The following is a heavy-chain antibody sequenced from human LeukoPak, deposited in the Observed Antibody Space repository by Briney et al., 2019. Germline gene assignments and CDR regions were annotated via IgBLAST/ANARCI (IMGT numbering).Heavy chain of an antibody. D-gene: IGHD2-8*01. J-gene: IGHJ4*02. CDR2: INPNSGGT. Sequence: ASVNVSCKASGYTFTGYYMHWERQAPGQGLEWMGWINPNSGGTNYAQKFQGRVTMTRDTSISTAYMELSRLRSDDTAVYYCARGPYCTNGVCYGLFDYWGQGTLVTVSS. V-gene: IGHV1-2*02. CDR1: GYTFTGYY. CDR3: ARGPYCTNGVCYGLFDY.